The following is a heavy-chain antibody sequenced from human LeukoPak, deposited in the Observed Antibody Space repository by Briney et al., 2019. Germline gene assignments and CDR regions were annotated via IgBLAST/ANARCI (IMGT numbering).Heavy chain of an antibody. Sequence: GRSLRLSCAASGFTFSSYAMHWVRQAPGKGLERVAVISYDGSNKYYADSVKGRFTISRDNSKNALYLQMNSLRAEDTAVYYCARDRWAPTPWGQGTLVTVSS. D-gene: IGHD1-26*01. CDR1: GFTFSSYA. V-gene: IGHV3-30-3*01. CDR3: ARDRWAPTP. J-gene: IGHJ5*02. CDR2: ISYDGSNK.